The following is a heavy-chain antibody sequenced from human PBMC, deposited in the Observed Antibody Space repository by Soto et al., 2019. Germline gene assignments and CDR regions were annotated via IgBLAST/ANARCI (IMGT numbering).Heavy chain of an antibody. CDR3: AMLRRDAYNL. Sequence: EVQLVESGGGLVKPGGSLRLSCAASGFTFSAYNMNWVRQAPGKGLEWVSSISSSSSYIYYADSLKGRFTISRDNAKNSLYLQMNSLRVEDTAVYYCAMLRRDAYNLWGQGTLVTVSS. V-gene: IGHV3-21*01. CDR1: GFTFSAYN. CDR2: ISSSSSYI. J-gene: IGHJ5*02. D-gene: IGHD2-15*01.